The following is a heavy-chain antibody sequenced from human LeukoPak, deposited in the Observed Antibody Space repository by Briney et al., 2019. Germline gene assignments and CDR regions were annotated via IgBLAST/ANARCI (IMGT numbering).Heavy chain of an antibody. V-gene: IGHV1-18*01. J-gene: IGHJ5*02. CDR3: ARDRDGYCSSTSCYGTFDP. Sequence: ASVKVSCKASGYTFTSYGISWVRQAPGQGLEWMGWISAYNGNTNYAQKLQGRVTMTTDTSTSTAYMELRSLRSDDTAVYYCARDRDGYCSSTSCYGTFDPWGQGTLVTVSS. CDR1: GYTFTSYG. CDR2: ISAYNGNT. D-gene: IGHD2-2*03.